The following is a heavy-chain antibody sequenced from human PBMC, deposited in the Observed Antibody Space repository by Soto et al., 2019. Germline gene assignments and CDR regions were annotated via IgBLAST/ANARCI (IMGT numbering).Heavy chain of an antibody. CDR1: GYTFTSYG. V-gene: IGHV1-18*01. D-gene: IGHD3-3*01. Sequence: GASVKVSCKASGYTFTSYGISWVLQSPLQGLDWMGCISAYNGNTNYAQKLQGRVTMTTDTSTSTAYMELRSLRSDDTAVYYCARKGGDDFWSGYGYYYYGMDVWGQGTTVTVSS. CDR3: ARKGGDDFWSGYGYYYYGMDV. CDR2: ISAYNGNT. J-gene: IGHJ6*02.